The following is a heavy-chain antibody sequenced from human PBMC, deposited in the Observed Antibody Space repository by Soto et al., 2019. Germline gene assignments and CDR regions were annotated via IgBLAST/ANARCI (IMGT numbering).Heavy chain of an antibody. V-gene: IGHV3-74*01. CDR2: INPGETNT. J-gene: IGHJ4*02. CDR3: ARDTFGPRDY. CDR1: AFTFNTYL. Sequence: PVVLLRRSPPASAFTFNTYLMYWVRHAPGKGPVWVSRINPGETNTNYADSVKGRFTISRDNAKNTLYLQMNSLRAEDTAVYYCARDTFGPRDYWGPGTLVTVSS. D-gene: IGHD3-16*01.